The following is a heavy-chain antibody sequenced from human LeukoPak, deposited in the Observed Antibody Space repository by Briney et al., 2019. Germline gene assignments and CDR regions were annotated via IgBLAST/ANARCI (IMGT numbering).Heavy chain of an antibody. CDR1: GFTFTSYG. CDR2: IWYDGSNK. J-gene: IGHJ6*03. CDR3: ARWPTGTTGIDYYYMDV. Sequence: GGSLRLSCAASGFTFTSYGMHWVRQAPGKGLEWVAVIWYDGSNKYYADSVKGRFTISRDNSKNTLYLQMNSLRAEDTAVYYCARWPTGTTGIDYYYMDVWGKGTTVTVS. D-gene: IGHD1-7*01. V-gene: IGHV3-33*08.